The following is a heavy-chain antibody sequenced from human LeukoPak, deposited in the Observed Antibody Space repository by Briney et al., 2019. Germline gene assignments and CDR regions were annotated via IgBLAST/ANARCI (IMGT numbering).Heavy chain of an antibody. D-gene: IGHD1-26*01. V-gene: IGHV3-21*01. J-gene: IGHJ4*02. Sequence: PGGSLRLSCAASGFTSSSYSMNWVRQAPGKGLEWVSSISSSSSYIYYADSVKGRFTISRDNAKNSLYLQMNSLRAEDTAVYSCATGPSYNSGSYNDYWGQGTLVTVSS. CDR1: GFTSSSYS. CDR3: ATGPSYNSGSYNDY. CDR2: ISSSSSYI.